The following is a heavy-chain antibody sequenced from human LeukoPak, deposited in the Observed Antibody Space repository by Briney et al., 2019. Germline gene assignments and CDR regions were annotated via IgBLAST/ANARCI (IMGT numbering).Heavy chain of an antibody. CDR1: GGSISSYY. J-gene: IGHJ6*02. CDR3: ARERDGMDV. V-gene: IGHV4-59*01. Sequence: PSETLSLTCTVSGGSISSYYWSWIRQPPGAGLEWIGYIYYSGSTNYNPSLKSRVTISVDTSKNQFSLKLSSVTAADTAVYYCARERDGMDVWGQGTTVTVSS. CDR2: IYYSGST.